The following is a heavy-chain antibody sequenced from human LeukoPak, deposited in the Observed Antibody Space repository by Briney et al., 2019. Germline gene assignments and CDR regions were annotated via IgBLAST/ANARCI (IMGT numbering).Heavy chain of an antibody. D-gene: IGHD6-13*01. V-gene: IGHV3-21*01. CDR3: ARDRIAAAGTPDY. Sequence: GGSLRLSCAASGFTFSSYSMNWVSQAPGKGLECVSSISSNSSYIYYADSVKGRFTISRDNAKNSLYLQMNSLRAEDTAVYYCARDRIAAAGTPDYWGQGTLVTVSS. CDR1: GFTFSSYS. J-gene: IGHJ4*02. CDR2: ISSNSSYI.